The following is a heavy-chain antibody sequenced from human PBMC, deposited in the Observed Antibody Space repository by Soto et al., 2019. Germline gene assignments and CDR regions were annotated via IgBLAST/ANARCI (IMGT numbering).Heavy chain of an antibody. CDR3: ARHSPGTGYSYGLYYYYMDV. CDR1: GGSISSSSYY. D-gene: IGHD5-18*01. Sequence: SETLSLTCTVSGGSISSSSYYWGWIRQPPGKGLEWIGSIYYSGSTYYNTSLKSRVTISVDTSKNQFSLKLSSVTAADTAVYYCARHSPGTGYSYGLYYYYMDVWGKGTTVTVSS. J-gene: IGHJ6*03. V-gene: IGHV4-39*01. CDR2: IYYSGST.